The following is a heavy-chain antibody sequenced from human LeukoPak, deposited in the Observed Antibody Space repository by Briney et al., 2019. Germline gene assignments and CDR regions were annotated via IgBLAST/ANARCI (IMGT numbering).Heavy chain of an antibody. J-gene: IGHJ4*02. V-gene: IGHV3-21*04. D-gene: IGHD1-26*01. CDR2: ISSSSSYI. CDR3: ARDKVVGATNFDY. Sequence: GGSLRLSCAASGFTFSSYSMNWVRQAPGKGLEWVSSISSSSSYIYYADSVKGRFTISRDNAKNSLYLQMNSLRGEDTAVYFCARDKVVGATNFDYWGQGTLVTVSS. CDR1: GFTFSSYS.